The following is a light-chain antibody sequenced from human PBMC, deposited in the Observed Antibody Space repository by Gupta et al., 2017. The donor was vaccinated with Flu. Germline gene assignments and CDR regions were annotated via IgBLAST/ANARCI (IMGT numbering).Light chain of an antibody. Sequence: IDMTQSPPSLSASLGDTVTITCRASHTLMTFLNWYQHKPGTAPRLLIYSGYTLQSGVPSRFTGSGSGTDFTLTINNLQPEDSATYYCQQSYSAPRTFGQGTRVELK. CDR2: SGY. J-gene: IGKJ1*01. CDR3: QQSYSAPRT. V-gene: IGKV1-39*01. CDR1: HTLMTF.